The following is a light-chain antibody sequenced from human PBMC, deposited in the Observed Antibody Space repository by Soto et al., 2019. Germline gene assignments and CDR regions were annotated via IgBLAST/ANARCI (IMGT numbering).Light chain of an antibody. V-gene: IGKV3-11*01. CDR3: HQRINWLP. CDR2: DAS. Sequence: EIVLTQSPATLSLSPGERATLSCRASQSVSSYLAWYQQKPGQAPRLLIYDASNRATGIPARFSGSGSGTGFTLTISSLEPEDFAIYYCHQRINWLPFRPGTKVDIK. CDR1: QSVSSY. J-gene: IGKJ3*01.